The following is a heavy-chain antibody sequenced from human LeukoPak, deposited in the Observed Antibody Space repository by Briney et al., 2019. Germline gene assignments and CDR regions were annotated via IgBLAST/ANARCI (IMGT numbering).Heavy chain of an antibody. J-gene: IGHJ4*02. CDR1: GYPISSGYY. CDR3: ARNVTAGYFDY. Sequence: SEALSLTCAVSGYPISSGYYWGWIRQPPGKGLEWIATIYHNWGIYFNPSLKSRVTISLDTSKNQFSLKLTSVTAADTAMYYCARNVTAGYFDYWGQGILVTVSS. CDR2: IYHNWGI. D-gene: IGHD1-1*01. V-gene: IGHV4-38-2*01.